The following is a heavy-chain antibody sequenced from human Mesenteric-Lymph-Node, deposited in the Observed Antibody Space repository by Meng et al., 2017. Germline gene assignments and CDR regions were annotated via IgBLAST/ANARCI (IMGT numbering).Heavy chain of an antibody. CDR2: ISYDGSNK. Sequence: GGSLRLSCAASGFTFSSYAMHWVRQAPGKGLEWVAVISYDGSNKYYADSVKGRFTISRDNSKNTLYLQMNNLRAEDTAVYYCARVRCTSTNCFPDYWGQGTLVTVSS. V-gene: IGHV3-30*04. J-gene: IGHJ4*02. D-gene: IGHD2-2*01. CDR3: ARVRCTSTNCFPDY. CDR1: GFTFSSYA.